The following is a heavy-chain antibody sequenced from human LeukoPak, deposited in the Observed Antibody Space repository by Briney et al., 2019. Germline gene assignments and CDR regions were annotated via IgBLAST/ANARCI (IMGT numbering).Heavy chain of an antibody. D-gene: IGHD2-2*03. Sequence: ASVKVSCKASGYTFTGYYMHWVRQAPGQGLEWMGWINPNSGGTNYAQKFQGRVTMTRDTSISTAYMELGRLRPDDTAVYYCARYDGYCSSTSCSAYMDVWGKGTTVTISS. CDR3: ARYDGYCSSTSCSAYMDV. CDR1: GYTFTGYY. V-gene: IGHV1-2*02. CDR2: INPNSGGT. J-gene: IGHJ6*03.